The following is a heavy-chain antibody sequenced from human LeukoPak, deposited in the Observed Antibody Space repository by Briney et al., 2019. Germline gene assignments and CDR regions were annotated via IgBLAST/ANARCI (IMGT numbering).Heavy chain of an antibody. D-gene: IGHD3-9*01. Sequence: SETLSLTCTVSGGSISSSSYYWGWIRQPPGKGLEWIGSIYYSGTTYYNPSLKSRVTISVDTSKNQFSLNLSSVTAADTAVYYCARGNYDILTDYYLQWIDPWGQGTLVTVSS. V-gene: IGHV4-39*01. CDR3: ARGNYDILTDYYLQWIDP. CDR1: GGSISSSSYY. CDR2: IYYSGTT. J-gene: IGHJ5*02.